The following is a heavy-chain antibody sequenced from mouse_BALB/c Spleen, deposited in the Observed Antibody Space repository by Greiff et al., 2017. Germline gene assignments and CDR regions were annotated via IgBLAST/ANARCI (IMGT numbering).Heavy chain of an antibody. CDR1: GFTFSSYG. D-gene: IGHD2-1*01. V-gene: IGHV5-6*01. CDR2: ISSGGSYT. CDR3: ARLYGNYDPYYAMDY. Sequence: EGKLVESGGDLVKPGGSLKLSCAASGFTFSSYGMSWVRQTPDKRLEWVATISSGGSYTYYPDSVKGRFTISRDNAKNTLYLQMSSLKSEDTAMYYCARLYGNYDPYYAMDYWGQGTSVTVSS. J-gene: IGHJ4*01.